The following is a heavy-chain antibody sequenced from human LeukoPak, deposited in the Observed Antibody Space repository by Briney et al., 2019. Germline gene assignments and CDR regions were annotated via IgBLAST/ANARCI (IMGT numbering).Heavy chain of an antibody. V-gene: IGHV1-8*01. CDR2: MNPNTGNT. Sequence: ASVKVSCKASGYTFTSYDINWVRQATGQGLEWMGWMNPNTGNTGYAQKFQGRVHMTRNTSISTAYMELSRLRSDDTAVYYCAREWLTGYCSSTSCSNAFDIWGQGTMVTVSS. CDR1: GYTFTSYD. CDR3: AREWLTGYCSSTSCSNAFDI. D-gene: IGHD2-2*01. J-gene: IGHJ3*02.